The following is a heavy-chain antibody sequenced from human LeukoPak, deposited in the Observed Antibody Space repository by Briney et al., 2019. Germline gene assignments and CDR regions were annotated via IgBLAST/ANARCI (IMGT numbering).Heavy chain of an antibody. D-gene: IGHD2-15*01. CDR1: GFTFSSYS. CDR3: AKAPVTTCSGAYCYPFDY. V-gene: IGHV3-48*01. Sequence: GGSLRLSCAASGFTFSSYSMNWVRQAPGKGLEWISYISETSSFMYYADSVKGRFTISRDNAKNSLYLQMSSLRAGDAAVYYCAKAPVTTCSGAYCYPFDYWSQGTLVTVSS. CDR2: ISETSSFM. J-gene: IGHJ4*02.